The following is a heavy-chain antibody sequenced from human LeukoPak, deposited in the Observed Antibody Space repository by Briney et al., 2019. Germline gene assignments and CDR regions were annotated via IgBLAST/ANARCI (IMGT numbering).Heavy chain of an antibody. CDR1: GFTFDDYA. CDR3: AKDVTAVAGTDISDY. Sequence: PGRSLRLSCAASGFTFDDYAMHWVRQAPGKGLEWVSGISWNSGSIGYADSVKGRFTISRDNSKNTLNLQMNSLRAEDTAVYYCAKDVTAVAGTDISDYWGQGTLVTVSS. J-gene: IGHJ4*02. V-gene: IGHV3-9*01. D-gene: IGHD6-19*01. CDR2: ISWNSGSI.